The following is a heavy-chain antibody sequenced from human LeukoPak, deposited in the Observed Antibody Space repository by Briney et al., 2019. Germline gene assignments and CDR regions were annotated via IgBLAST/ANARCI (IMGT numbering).Heavy chain of an antibody. J-gene: IGHJ6*03. Sequence: GGCLTLSCTVSGFTPSSCAMSWSRQAPGKGVEWGSSIDYDGGSSHYADSVKGRFTISRDNSKNTLCLPMNNLRAGDTAVYYCAKDLSKPHRVGRGGGGYYYYMDVWGKGTTVTISS. CDR2: IDYDGGSS. CDR1: GFTPSSCA. CDR3: AKDLSKPHRVGRGGGGYYYYMDV. D-gene: IGHD3-10*01. V-gene: IGHV3-23*01.